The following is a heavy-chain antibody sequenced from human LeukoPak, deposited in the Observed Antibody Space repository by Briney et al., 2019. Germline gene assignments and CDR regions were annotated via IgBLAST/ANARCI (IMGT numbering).Heavy chain of an antibody. V-gene: IGHV3-30*03. CDR3: ASSEYGDYGVY. CDR1: GFTFSSYG. J-gene: IGHJ4*02. D-gene: IGHD4-17*01. Sequence: GGSLRLSCAASGFTFSSYGMHWVRQAPGKGLEWVAVISYDGSNKYYADSVKGRFTISRDNSKNTLYLQMNSLRAEDTAVYYCASSEYGDYGVYWGQGTLVTVSS. CDR2: ISYDGSNK.